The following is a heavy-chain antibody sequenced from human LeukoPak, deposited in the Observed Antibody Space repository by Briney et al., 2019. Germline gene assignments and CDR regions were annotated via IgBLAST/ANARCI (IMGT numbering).Heavy chain of an antibody. CDR3: ARVFYTVAYDY. D-gene: IGHD5-12*01. CDR1: GYTFTSYY. CDR2: INPSGGST. J-gene: IGHJ4*02. V-gene: IGHV1-46*01. Sequence: ASVKVSCKASGYTFTSYYMHWVRQAPGQGLEWMGIINPSGGSTSYAQKFQGGVTMTRDTSTSTVYVELSSLRSEDTAVYYCARVFYTVAYDYWGQGTLVTVSS.